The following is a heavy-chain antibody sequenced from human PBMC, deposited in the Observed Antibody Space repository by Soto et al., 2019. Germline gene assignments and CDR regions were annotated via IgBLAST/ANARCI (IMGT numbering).Heavy chain of an antibody. CDR2: IYYSGST. CDR1: GVSSSSGHSS. CDR3: ARSMANWFDP. D-gene: IGHD2-8*01. V-gene: IGHV4-61*01. J-gene: IGHJ5*02. Sequence: SETLSLTCSVSGVSSSSGHSSWSRLRQPPGKGLEWIEYIYYSGSTNYNPSLKSRVTISIDTSKNQFSLKLSSVTAADTAVYYCARSMANWFDPWGQGTPVTVSS.